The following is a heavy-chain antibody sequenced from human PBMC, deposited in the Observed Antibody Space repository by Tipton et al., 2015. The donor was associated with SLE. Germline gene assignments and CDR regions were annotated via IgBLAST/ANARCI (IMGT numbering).Heavy chain of an antibody. J-gene: IGHJ4*02. CDR1: GYSFTSYW. Sequence: QLVQSGAEVKKPGESLRISCKGSGYSFTSYWISWVRQMPGKGLEWMGRIDPSDSYTNYSPSFQGHVTISADKSISTAYLQWSSLKASDTAMYYCARRGGPYWGEGPFDYWGQGTLVTVSS. CDR3: ARRGGPYWGEGPFDY. D-gene: IGHD7-27*01. V-gene: IGHV5-10-1*01. CDR2: IDPSDSYT.